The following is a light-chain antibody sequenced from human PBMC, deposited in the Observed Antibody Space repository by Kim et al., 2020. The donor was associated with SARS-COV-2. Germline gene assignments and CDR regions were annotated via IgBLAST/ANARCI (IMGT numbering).Light chain of an antibody. CDR2: EDN. CDR3: QYSDSSNWV. J-gene: IGLJ3*02. CDR1: SGSIASNY. Sequence: NFMLTQPHSVSESPGKTVTISCTRSSGSIASNYVQWYQQRPGSSPTTVIYEDNQRPSGAPDRFSGSIDSSSNSASLTISGLKTEDEADYYCQYSDSSNWVFGRGTQLTVL. V-gene: IGLV6-57*01.